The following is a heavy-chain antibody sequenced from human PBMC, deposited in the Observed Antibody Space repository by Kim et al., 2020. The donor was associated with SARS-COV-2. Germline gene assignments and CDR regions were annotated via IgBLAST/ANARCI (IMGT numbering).Heavy chain of an antibody. Sequence: SGRTNYNPPLKSRVTKSVDTSKNQFSLRLSSVTAADTAVYYCARETRMAVWGKGTTVTVSS. J-gene: IGHJ6*04. V-gene: IGHV4-59*01. CDR3: ARETRMAV. CDR2: SGRT.